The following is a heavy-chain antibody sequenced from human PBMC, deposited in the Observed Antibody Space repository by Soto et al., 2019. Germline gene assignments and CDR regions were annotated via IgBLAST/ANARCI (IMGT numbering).Heavy chain of an antibody. D-gene: IGHD3-10*01. J-gene: IGHJ5*02. Sequence: GGSLRLSCAASGFTFSSYSMNWVRQAPGKGLEWVSSISSSSSYIYYADSVKGRFTISRDNAKNSLYLQMNGLRAEDTAVYYCARDRRKYYGSGNQLYNWFDPWGQGTLVTVSS. CDR2: ISSSSSYI. CDR3: ARDRRKYYGSGNQLYNWFDP. CDR1: GFTFSSYS. V-gene: IGHV3-21*01.